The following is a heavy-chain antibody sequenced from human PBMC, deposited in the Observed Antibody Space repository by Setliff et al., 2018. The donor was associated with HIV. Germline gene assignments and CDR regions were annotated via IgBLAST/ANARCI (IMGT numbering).Heavy chain of an antibody. CDR2: ISSSGSTI. D-gene: IGHD1-26*01. J-gene: IGHJ4*02. Sequence: PGGSLRLSCVVSGFTFSDVWMSWVRQAPGKGLEWVSHISSSGSTIYYADSVKGRFTISRDNAKNSLFLQMNSLRAEDTAVYYCARSSTLPWELPYFDYWGQGTLVTVSS. V-gene: IGHV3-11*04. CDR1: GFTFSDVW. CDR3: ARSSTLPWELPYFDY.